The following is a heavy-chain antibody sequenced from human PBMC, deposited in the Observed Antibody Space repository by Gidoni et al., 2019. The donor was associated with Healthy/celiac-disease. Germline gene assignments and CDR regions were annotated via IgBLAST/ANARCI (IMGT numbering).Heavy chain of an antibody. CDR3: TRGWAYGVVDY. CDR2: IRSKANSDAT. V-gene: IGHV3-73*02. CDR1: CFTFIGSA. J-gene: IGHJ4*02. D-gene: IGHD1-26*01. Sequence: EVQLVASAGGLVQPGGSLKLSCAASCFTFIGSAMHWVRQASGKGLQWVGRIRSKANSDATAYAASVKGRFTISRDDSKNTAYLQMNSLKTEDTAVYYCTRGWAYGVVDYWGQGTLVTVSS.